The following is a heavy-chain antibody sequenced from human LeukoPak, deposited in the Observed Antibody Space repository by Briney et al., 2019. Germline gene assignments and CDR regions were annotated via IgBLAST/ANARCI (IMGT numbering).Heavy chain of an antibody. CDR2: IYTSGST. V-gene: IGHV4-61*02. Sequence: SETLSLTCTVSGGSVSSDSYYWSWIRQPAGKGLEWIGRIYTSGSTNYNPSLKSRVTISVDTSKNQFSLKLSSVTAADTAVYYCARDRGDGYNYDYWGQGTLVTVSS. D-gene: IGHD5-24*01. J-gene: IGHJ4*02. CDR3: ARDRGDGYNYDY. CDR1: GGSVSSDSYY.